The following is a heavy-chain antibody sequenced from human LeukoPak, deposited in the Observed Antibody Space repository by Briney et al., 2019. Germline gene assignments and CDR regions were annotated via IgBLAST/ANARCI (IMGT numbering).Heavy chain of an antibody. V-gene: IGHV1-18*01. Sequence: ASVKVSCTTSGYPFNNFGVNWVRQAPGQGLERMGWISGHNGDTRYAQRFQGRVTLTTDTSASTAYMELWSLTSDDTAVYYCARGSGHIVVVSALPDFWGQGTLVTVSS. D-gene: IGHD2-21*01. CDR3: ARGSGHIVVVSALPDF. J-gene: IGHJ4*02. CDR1: GYPFNNFG. CDR2: ISGHNGDT.